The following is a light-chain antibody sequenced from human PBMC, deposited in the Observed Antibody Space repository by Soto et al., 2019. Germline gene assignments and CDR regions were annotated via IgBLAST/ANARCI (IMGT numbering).Light chain of an antibody. V-gene: IGKV1-5*03. Sequence: DIQMTQSPSTLSASVVDGFTITFRASQSFGRWLAWYQQKPGKAPKLLIYKASILQTGVPSRFSGSGSGTDFTLTIASLQPDDFATYYCQQYNRYSTFGQGTKVDIK. CDR2: KAS. J-gene: IGKJ1*01. CDR3: QQYNRYST. CDR1: QSFGRW.